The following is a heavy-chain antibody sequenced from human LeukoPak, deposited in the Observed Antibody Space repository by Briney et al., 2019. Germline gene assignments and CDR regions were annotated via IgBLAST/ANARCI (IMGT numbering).Heavy chain of an antibody. CDR1: GGSISSGGYY. J-gene: IGHJ4*02. D-gene: IGHD5-24*01. Sequence: SETLSLTCTVSGGSISSGGYYWSWIRQHPGKGLEWIGYIYYSGSTYYNPSLKSRVTISVDTSKNQFSLKLSSVTAADTAVYYCAREDGYNSAVDYWGRGTLVTVSS. CDR3: AREDGYNSAVDY. CDR2: IYYSGST. V-gene: IGHV4-31*03.